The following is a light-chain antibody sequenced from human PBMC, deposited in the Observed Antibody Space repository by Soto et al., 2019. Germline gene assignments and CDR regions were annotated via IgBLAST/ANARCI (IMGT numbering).Light chain of an antibody. CDR1: QSVLYSSNNKNY. J-gene: IGKJ2*01. V-gene: IGKV4-1*01. Sequence: DIVMTQSPDSLAVSLGERATINCKSSQSVLYSSNNKNYLAWYQQRPGQPPKLLIYWASTRESGVPDRVSGSGSGTDFTLTITSLQAEDEAVYYCQQDESTPPTFGQGTKLEIK. CDR3: QQDESTPPT. CDR2: WAS.